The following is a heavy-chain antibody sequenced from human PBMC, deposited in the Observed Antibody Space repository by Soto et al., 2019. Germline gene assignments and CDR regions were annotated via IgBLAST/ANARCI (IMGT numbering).Heavy chain of an antibody. Sequence: EVQLVESGGGLVKPGGSLRLSCAASGFTFSSYTMKWVRQAPGKGLEWVASISSSYYIKYADSVKGRFTISRDNAKNSLYLQMNSLRAEDTAVYYCARGDVVVLTATSNFDYWGQGTLFTVSS. V-gene: IGHV3-21*01. CDR2: ISSSYYI. J-gene: IGHJ4*02. CDR1: GFTFSSYT. CDR3: ARGDVVVLTATSNFDY. D-gene: IGHD2-21*02.